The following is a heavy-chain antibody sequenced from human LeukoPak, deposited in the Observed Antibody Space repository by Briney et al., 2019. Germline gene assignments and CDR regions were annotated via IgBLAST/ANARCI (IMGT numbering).Heavy chain of an antibody. V-gene: IGHV1-46*01. CDR3: ASSSGGSYEDWFDP. Sequence: GASVKVSCKVSGYTFTSYYMHWVRQAPGQGLEWMGVIYPSGGSTSYAQKFQGRVTMTRDTSTSTVYMELSSPRSEDTAVYYCASSSGGSYEDWFDPWGQGTLVTVSS. CDR1: GYTFTSYY. CDR2: IYPSGGST. J-gene: IGHJ5*02. D-gene: IGHD1-26*01.